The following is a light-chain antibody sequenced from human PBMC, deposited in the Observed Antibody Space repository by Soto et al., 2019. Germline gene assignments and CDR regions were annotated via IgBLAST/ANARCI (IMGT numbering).Light chain of an antibody. J-gene: IGLJ1*01. Sequence: QSALSQPASVSGSPGQSITISCTWTSSDVGTYGFVSWYQQAPGKAPKVLIYEASKRPSGVSSRFSGSESGNTASLTISGLEAEDEADYYCCSYGSNNTYLFGTG. V-gene: IGLV2-23*01. CDR3: CSYGSNNTYL. CDR2: EAS. CDR1: SSDVGTYGF.